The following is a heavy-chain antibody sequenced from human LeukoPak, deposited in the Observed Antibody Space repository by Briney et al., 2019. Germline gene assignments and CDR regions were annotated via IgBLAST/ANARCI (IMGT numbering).Heavy chain of an antibody. CDR1: GYTFTSYG. V-gene: IGHV1-18*01. D-gene: IGHD2-15*01. CDR2: ISAYNVKT. CDR3: ARDPGCSGGSCYYRYYYYGMDV. Sequence: ASVKVSRKASGYTFTSYGISWVRQAPGQGLEWMGWISAYNVKTNYAQKLQGRVTMTTDTSTSTAYMELRRLRSDGTAVYYCARDPGCSGGSCYYRYYYYGMDVWGQGTTVTVSS. J-gene: IGHJ6*02.